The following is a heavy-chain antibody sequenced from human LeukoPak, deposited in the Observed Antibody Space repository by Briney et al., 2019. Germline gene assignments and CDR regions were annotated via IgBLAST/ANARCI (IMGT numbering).Heavy chain of an antibody. Sequence: ASVKVSCKASGYTFTGDYMHWVRQAPGQGLEWMGWINPNSGAPNYAQKSQGRVTMTRDTSISTAYMELSRLRSDDTAVYYCASRAGGNSDFDYWGQGTLVTVSS. CDR2: INPNSGAP. V-gene: IGHV1-2*02. CDR3: ASRAGGNSDFDY. CDR1: GYTFTGDY. J-gene: IGHJ4*02. D-gene: IGHD4-23*01.